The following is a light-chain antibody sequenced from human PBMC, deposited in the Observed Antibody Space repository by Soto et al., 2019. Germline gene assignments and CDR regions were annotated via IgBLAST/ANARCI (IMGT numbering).Light chain of an antibody. V-gene: IGKV1-39*01. CDR2: AAS. CDR3: QQSYVPPFT. Sequence: DIQMTQSPSSLSASVGDRVTITCPASQTINNYLNWYQQKPGKAPKVLIYAASSLQSGVPSRFSGSESGTEFTLTINSLQPEDSATYYCQQSYVPPFTFGPGTIVEIK. J-gene: IGKJ3*01. CDR1: QTINNY.